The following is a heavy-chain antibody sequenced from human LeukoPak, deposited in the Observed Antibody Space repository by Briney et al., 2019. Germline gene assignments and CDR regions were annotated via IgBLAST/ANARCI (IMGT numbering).Heavy chain of an antibody. Sequence: ASVKVSCKASGYTFTGYYMHWVRQAPGQGLEWMGWINPNSGGTNYAQKFQGRVTMTRDTSISTAYMEPSRLRSDDTAVYYCARGPRYYYDSSGWLPYWGQGTLVTVSS. J-gene: IGHJ4*02. V-gene: IGHV1-2*02. CDR3: ARGPRYYYDSSGWLPY. D-gene: IGHD3-22*01. CDR1: GYTFTGYY. CDR2: INPNSGGT.